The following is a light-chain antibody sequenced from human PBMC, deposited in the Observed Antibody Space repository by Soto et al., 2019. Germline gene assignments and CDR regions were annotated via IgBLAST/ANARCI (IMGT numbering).Light chain of an antibody. CDR3: SSYADSDTLYV. Sequence: QSVLTQPASVSGSPGQSITISCTGTSSDVGAYNYVPWYQQHPGKAPKLLIFEVSSRPSGVSNRFSGSKSGSTASLTISGLQAEDEADYYCSSYADSDTLYVFGTGTKVTVL. V-gene: IGLV2-14*01. J-gene: IGLJ1*01. CDR1: SSDVGAYNY. CDR2: EVS.